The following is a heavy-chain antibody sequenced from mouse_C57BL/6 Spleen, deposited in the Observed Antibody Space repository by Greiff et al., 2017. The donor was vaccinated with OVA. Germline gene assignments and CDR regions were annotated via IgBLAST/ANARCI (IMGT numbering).Heavy chain of an antibody. Sequence: QVQLKQPGAELVRPGSSVKLSCKASGYTFTSYWMHWVKQRPIQGLEWIGNIDPSDSETHYNQKFKDKATLTVDKSSSTAYMQLSSLTSDDSAVYYCARKGGSNYDYFDYWGQGTTLTVSS. D-gene: IGHD2-5*01. V-gene: IGHV1-52*01. J-gene: IGHJ2*01. CDR3: ARKGGSNYDYFDY. CDR2: IDPSDSET. CDR1: GYTFTSYW.